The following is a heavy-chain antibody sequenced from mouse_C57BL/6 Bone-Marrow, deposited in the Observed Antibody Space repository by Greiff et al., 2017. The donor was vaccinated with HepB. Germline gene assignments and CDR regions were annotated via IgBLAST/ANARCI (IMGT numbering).Heavy chain of an antibody. V-gene: IGHV1-9*01. J-gene: IGHJ4*01. CDR3: ARSVPPAYYDGSSTYAMDY. Sequence: VQLQQSGAELMKPGASVKLSCKATGYTFTGYWIEWVKQRPGHGLEWIGEILPGSGSTNYNEKFKGKATFTADTSSNTAYMQLSSLTTEDSAIYYCARSVPPAYYDGSSTYAMDYWGQGTSVTVSS. CDR2: ILPGSGST. D-gene: IGHD1-1*01. CDR1: GYTFTGYW.